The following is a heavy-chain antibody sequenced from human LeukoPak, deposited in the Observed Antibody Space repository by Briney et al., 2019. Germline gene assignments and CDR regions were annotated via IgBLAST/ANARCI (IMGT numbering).Heavy chain of an antibody. Sequence: GGSLRLSCAASGFTFSSYSMNWVRQAPGKGLEWVSYISSSSSTIYYADSVKGRFTISRDNAKNSLYLQMNSLRAEDTAVYYCARDPGRLPQAYYYMDVWGRGTTVTVSS. CDR3: ARDPGRLPQAYYYMDV. D-gene: IGHD2-15*01. CDR2: ISSSSSTI. V-gene: IGHV3-48*01. J-gene: IGHJ6*03. CDR1: GFTFSSYS.